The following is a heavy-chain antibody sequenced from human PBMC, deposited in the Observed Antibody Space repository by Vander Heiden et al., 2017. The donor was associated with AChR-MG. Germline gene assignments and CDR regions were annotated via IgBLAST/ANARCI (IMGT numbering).Heavy chain of an antibody. CDR3: ASRVAAGGGMDV. J-gene: IGHJ6*02. V-gene: IGHV3-21*02. CDR2: ISSKMAYL. Sequence: EVQLVESGGSLVKPGGSLRLSCAASGFTLSNVPMPWFRKPPGKGMEWVSSISSKMAYLHYGDSVKGRFTISRDNAKKSLYLQMNSLRVEDTAVYFCASRVAAGGGMDVWGQGTTVTVSS. CDR1: GFTLSNVP. D-gene: IGHD6-13*01.